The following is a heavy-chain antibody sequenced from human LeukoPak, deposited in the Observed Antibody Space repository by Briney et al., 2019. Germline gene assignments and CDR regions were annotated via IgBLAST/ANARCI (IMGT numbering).Heavy chain of an antibody. Sequence: PGGSLRLSCAASGFTLSSYGMHWVRQAPGKGLEWVAVIWYDGSNKYYADSVKGRFTISRDNSKNTQYLQMNSLRAEDTAVYYCAREKHDFWSGVNWFDPWGQGTLVTVSS. CDR3: AREKHDFWSGVNWFDP. J-gene: IGHJ5*02. CDR1: GFTLSSYG. CDR2: IWYDGSNK. D-gene: IGHD3-3*01. V-gene: IGHV3-33*01.